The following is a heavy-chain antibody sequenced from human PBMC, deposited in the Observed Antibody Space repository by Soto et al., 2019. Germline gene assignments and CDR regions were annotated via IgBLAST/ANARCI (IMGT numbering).Heavy chain of an antibody. J-gene: IGHJ4*02. Sequence: GGSLRLSCAASGFTFSSYSMNWVRQAPGKGLEWVSFISSSSSTFYYADSVKGRFTISRDIAKNSLYLQMNSLRAEDTAVYYCASAYDYIWGSYRTHYWGQGTLVTVSS. V-gene: IGHV3-48*01. CDR2: ISSSSSTF. CDR1: GFTFSSYS. D-gene: IGHD3-16*02. CDR3: ASAYDYIWGSYRTHY.